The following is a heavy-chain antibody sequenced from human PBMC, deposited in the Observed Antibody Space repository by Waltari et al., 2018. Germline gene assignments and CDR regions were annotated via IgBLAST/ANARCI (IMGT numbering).Heavy chain of an antibody. V-gene: IGHV3-15*01. CDR1: GFTFSSAW. CDR2: IKTTTKGGKT. CDR3: ATYRFNYETKAGFDY. J-gene: IGHJ4*02. Sequence: EVQLVESGGGLVEPGGSLRLSCAASGFTFSSAWMSWVRQAPGNGLEGIGRIKTTTKGGKTDYAAPVKGRFTISRDDSANTLFLQMNSLKTEDSAVYYCATYRFNYETKAGFDYWGQGTLVTVSS. D-gene: IGHD3-22*01.